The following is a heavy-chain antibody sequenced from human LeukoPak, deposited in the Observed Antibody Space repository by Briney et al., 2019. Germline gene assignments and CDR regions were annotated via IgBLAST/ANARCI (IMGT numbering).Heavy chain of an antibody. CDR2: IKQDGSEK. CDR1: GFTFSSYW. D-gene: IGHD4-17*01. J-gene: IGHJ5*02. V-gene: IGHV3-7*01. CDR3: ARVLSYGWFDP. Sequence: PGGSLRLSCAASGFTFSSYWMSWDRQAPGKGLEWVANIKQDGSEKYYVDSVKGRFTIPRDNAKNSLYLQMNSLRAEDTAVYYCARVLSYGWFDPWGQGTLVTVSS.